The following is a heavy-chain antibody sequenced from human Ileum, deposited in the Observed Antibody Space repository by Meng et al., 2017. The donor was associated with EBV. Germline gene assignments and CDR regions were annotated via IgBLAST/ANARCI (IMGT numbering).Heavy chain of an antibody. CDR1: GFTFSNSW. Sequence: EVQLVVSGGGLVQPGGSLRLSCAASGFTFSNSWMHWLRQAPGKGLVWVSHIDTDGSTTNYAGSVKGRFTISRDNAKNTLSLQMNSLRVEDTAVYYCVRGGLGPWYWGQGTLVTVSS. CDR3: VRGGLGPWY. J-gene: IGHJ4*02. D-gene: IGHD3/OR15-3a*01. CDR2: IDTDGSTT. V-gene: IGHV3-74*01.